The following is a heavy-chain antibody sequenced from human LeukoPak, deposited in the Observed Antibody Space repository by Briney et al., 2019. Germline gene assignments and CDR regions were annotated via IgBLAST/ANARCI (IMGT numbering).Heavy chain of an antibody. J-gene: IGHJ6*02. D-gene: IGHD6-6*01. CDR1: GGSFSGYY. CDR3: ARGRSSSSIYGHHYYYYYGMDI. V-gene: IGHV4-34*01. CDR2: INHSGST. Sequence: ETLSLTCAVYGGSFSGYYWSWIRQPPGKGLEWIGEINHSGSTNYNPSLKSRVTISVDTSKNQFSLKLSSVTAADTAVYYCARGRSSSSIYGHHYYYYYGMDIWGQGTTVTVSS.